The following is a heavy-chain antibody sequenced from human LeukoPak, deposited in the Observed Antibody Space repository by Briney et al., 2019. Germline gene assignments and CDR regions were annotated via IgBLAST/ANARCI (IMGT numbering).Heavy chain of an antibody. CDR2: INHSGST. J-gene: IGHJ6*03. Sequence: SETLSLTCAVYGGSFSGHYWSWIRQPPGKGLEWIGEINHSGSTNYNPSLKSRVTISVDTSKNQFSLKLSSVTAADTAVYYCARASWLPQTRNYYYMDVWGKGTTVTISS. CDR3: ARASWLPQTRNYYYMDV. CDR1: GGSFSGHY. D-gene: IGHD5-12*01. V-gene: IGHV4-34*01.